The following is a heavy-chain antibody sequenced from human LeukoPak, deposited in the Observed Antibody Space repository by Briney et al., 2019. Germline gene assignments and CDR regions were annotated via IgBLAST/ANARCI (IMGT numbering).Heavy chain of an antibody. CDR2: IIPIFGTA. CDR1: GGTFSSYA. Sequence: SVKVSCKASGGTFSSYAISWVRQAPGQGLEWMGGIIPIFGTANYAQKFQGRVTITADESTSTAYMELSSLRSEDTAVYYCARAPEWAYGDPSYYYYMDVWGKGTTVTISS. D-gene: IGHD4-17*01. V-gene: IGHV1-69*01. CDR3: ARAPEWAYGDPSYYYYMDV. J-gene: IGHJ6*03.